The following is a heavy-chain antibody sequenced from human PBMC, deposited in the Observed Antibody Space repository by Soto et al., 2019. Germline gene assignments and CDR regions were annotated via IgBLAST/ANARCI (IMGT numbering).Heavy chain of an antibody. D-gene: IGHD3-3*01. CDR2: IYPGDSDT. Sequence: PGESLKISCKGSGYSFTSYWIGWVRQMPGKGLEWMGIIYPGDSDTRYSPSFQGQVTISADKSISTAYLQWSSLKASDTAMYYCARGHTIFGVVIDHYYYYGMEVWGQGTTVTVSS. J-gene: IGHJ6*02. CDR1: GYSFTSYW. V-gene: IGHV5-51*01. CDR3: ARGHTIFGVVIDHYYYYGMEV.